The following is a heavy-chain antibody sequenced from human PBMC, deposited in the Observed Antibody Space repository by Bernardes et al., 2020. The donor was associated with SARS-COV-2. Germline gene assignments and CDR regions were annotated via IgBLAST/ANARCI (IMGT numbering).Heavy chain of an antibody. V-gene: IGHV3-53*01. CDR3: ARGLRWAFDY. D-gene: IGHD4-17*01. CDR2: IQSGGYT. CDR1: GFTVSSKY. J-gene: IGHJ4*02. Sequence: RGSLRLSCAVSGFTVSSKYMNWVRQAPGKGLEWVSVIQSGGYTNYADSVKGRFTVSRDTSENTVSLQMNSLRAEDTAVYYCARGLRWAFDYWGQGTLVSVSS.